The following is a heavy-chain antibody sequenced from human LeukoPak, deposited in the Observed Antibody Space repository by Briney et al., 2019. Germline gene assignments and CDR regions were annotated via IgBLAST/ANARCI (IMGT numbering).Heavy chain of an antibody. CDR1: GGSISSGGYY. CDR2: IYYSGST. J-gene: IGHJ5*02. V-gene: IGHV4-31*03. CDR3: ARGPEGYDFWSGYYNWFDP. Sequence: SETLSLTCTVSGGSISSGGYYWSRIRQHPGKGLEWIGYIYYSGSTYYNPSLKSRVTISVDTSKNQFSLKLSSVTAADTAVYYCARGPEGYDFWSGYYNWFDPWGQGTLVTVSS. D-gene: IGHD3-3*01.